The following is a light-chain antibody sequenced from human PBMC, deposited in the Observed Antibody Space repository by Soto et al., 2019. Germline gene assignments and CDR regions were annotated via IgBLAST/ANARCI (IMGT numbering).Light chain of an antibody. CDR1: QSVSNK. CDR3: QHYNNYLAWT. V-gene: IGKV3-15*01. J-gene: IGKJ1*01. Sequence: EILMTQSPATLSVSPGERATLFCRASQSVSNKLAWYQQKPGQTPRLLIFNASTRATGIPARCSGSGSGTEFTLTISSVQSADFAVYYCQHYNNYLAWTFGQGTKV. CDR2: NAS.